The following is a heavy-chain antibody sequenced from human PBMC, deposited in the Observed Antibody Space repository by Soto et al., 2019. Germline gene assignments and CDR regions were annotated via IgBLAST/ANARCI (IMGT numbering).Heavy chain of an antibody. D-gene: IGHD2-2*01. CDR1: GFIFSNFG. V-gene: IGHV3-33*01. Sequence: QVQLVESGGGVVQPGTSLRLSCAASGFIFSNFGMHWVRQAPGKGLEWVAFIWYDGNNKYYADSVKGRFTFSRDNSKSTVYLQMNSLSAEDTAVYYCARDDTDCSSATCHTYYYYSYYMDVWGSGTTVTVSS. CDR2: IWYDGNNK. J-gene: IGHJ6*03. CDR3: ARDDTDCSSATCHTYYYYSYYMDV.